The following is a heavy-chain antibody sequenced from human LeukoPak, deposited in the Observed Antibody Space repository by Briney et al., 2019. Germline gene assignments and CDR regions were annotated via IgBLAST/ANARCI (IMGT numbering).Heavy chain of an antibody. V-gene: IGHV4-39*01. CDR2: IYYSGST. Sequence: SETLSLTCIVSGGSISSSSYYWGWIRQPPGKGLESIGSIYYSGSTYYNPSLKSRVTISVGTSENQFSLKLSSVTAADTAVYYCARRRGSYFDDWGQGTLVTVSS. CDR1: GGSISSSSYY. D-gene: IGHD1-26*01. J-gene: IGHJ4*02. CDR3: ARRRGSYFDD.